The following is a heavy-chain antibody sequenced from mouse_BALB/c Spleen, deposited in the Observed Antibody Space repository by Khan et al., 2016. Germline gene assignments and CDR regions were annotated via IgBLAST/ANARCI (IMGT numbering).Heavy chain of an antibody. D-gene: IGHD1-1*01. CDR3: VRHNTTAWFAY. CDR1: GFTFNTYA. CDR2: IRSKSNNYAT. V-gene: IGHV10-1*02. Sequence: EVQLVESGGGLVQPKGSLKLSCAASGFTFNTYAMNWVSQAPGKGLEWVARIRSKSNNYATYYADSVKDRCTISRDDSQSMLYMQMNNLKTEDTAMYYCVRHNTTAWFAYWGQGTLVTVSA. J-gene: IGHJ3*01.